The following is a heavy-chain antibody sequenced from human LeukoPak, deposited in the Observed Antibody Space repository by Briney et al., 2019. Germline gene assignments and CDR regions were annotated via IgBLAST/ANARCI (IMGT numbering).Heavy chain of an antibody. CDR2: ISSSSSYI. J-gene: IGHJ4*02. Sequence: GGSLRLSCAASGFIFSSYSMNWVRQAPGKGLEWVSSISSSSSYIYYADSVKGRFTISRDNAKNSLYLQVNSLRAEDTAVYYCATDSAMTTVTTSHFDYWGQGTLVTVSS. CDR3: ATDSAMTTVTTSHFDY. D-gene: IGHD4-17*01. V-gene: IGHV3-21*01. CDR1: GFIFSSYS.